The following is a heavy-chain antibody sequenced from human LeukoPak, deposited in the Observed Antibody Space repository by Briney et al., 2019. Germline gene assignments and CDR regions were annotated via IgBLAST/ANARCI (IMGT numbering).Heavy chain of an antibody. CDR1: GYTFTGYY. Sequence: ASVKVSCKASGYTFTGYYMHWVRQAPGQGLEWMGRINPNSSGTNYAQKFQGRATMTRDTSISTAYMELSRLRSDDTAVYYCARDDRLAMVRGVIFLGYWGQGTLVTVSS. J-gene: IGHJ4*02. CDR3: ARDDRLAMVRGVIFLGY. V-gene: IGHV1-2*06. CDR2: INPNSSGT. D-gene: IGHD3-10*01.